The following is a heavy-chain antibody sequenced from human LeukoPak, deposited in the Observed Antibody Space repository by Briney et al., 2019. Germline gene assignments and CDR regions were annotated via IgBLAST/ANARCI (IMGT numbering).Heavy chain of an antibody. Sequence: PGGSLRLYCAATGFTFSSYGMHWVRQAPGKGLEGVAVIWYDGSNKYYADSVKGRFTISRNNSKNTLYLQMNSLRGDDTAVYYCAKDVGKWESLHFFDYWGQGTLVTVSS. CDR2: IWYDGSNK. D-gene: IGHD1-26*01. CDR1: GFTFSSYG. J-gene: IGHJ4*02. V-gene: IGHV3-33*06. CDR3: AKDVGKWESLHFFDY.